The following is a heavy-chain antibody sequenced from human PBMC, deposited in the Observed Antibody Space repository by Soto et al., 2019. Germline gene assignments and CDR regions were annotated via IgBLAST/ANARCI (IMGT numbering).Heavy chain of an antibody. Sequence: EVQLVESGGGLVQPGGSLRLSCAASGFTFSTYSMSWVRQAPGKGLEWVSSIRSSSSYIYYADSVKGRFTISRDNAKNSLYLQMNSLRAEDTAVYYCARVGPAFALASYRDAFDIWGQGTMVTVSS. CDR1: GFTFSTYS. CDR2: IRSSSSYI. J-gene: IGHJ3*02. V-gene: IGHV3-21*01. D-gene: IGHD1-1*01. CDR3: ARVGPAFALASYRDAFDI.